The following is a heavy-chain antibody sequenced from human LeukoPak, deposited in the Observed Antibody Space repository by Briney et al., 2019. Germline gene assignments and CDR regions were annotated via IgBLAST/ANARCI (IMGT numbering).Heavy chain of an antibody. D-gene: IGHD6-13*01. CDR1: GFIFSNAW. V-gene: IGHV3-15*01. CDR2: IKRKTDGGTT. CDR3: TTPHDSSNWYAYDY. J-gene: IGHJ4*02. Sequence: GGSLRLSCAASGFIFSNAWMSWVRQAPGKGLEWVGRIKRKTDGGTTDYAAPLKGRLTISRDDSKNTLFLQVNSLKTEDTAVYYCTTPHDSSNWYAYDYWGQGTLVTVSS.